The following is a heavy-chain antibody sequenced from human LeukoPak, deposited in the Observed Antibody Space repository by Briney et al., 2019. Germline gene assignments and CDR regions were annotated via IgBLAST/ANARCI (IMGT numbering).Heavy chain of an antibody. CDR2: IWYDGSNK. J-gene: IGHJ4*02. CDR3: ARSYYYDSSHTVDY. V-gene: IGHV3-33*01. CDR1: GFTFSSYG. D-gene: IGHD3-22*01. Sequence: GGSLRLSCAASGFTFSSYGMHWVRQAPGKGLEWVAVIWYDGSNKYYADSVKGRFTISRDNSKNTLNLQMNSLRAEDTAVYYCARSYYYDSSHTVDYWGQGTLVTVSS.